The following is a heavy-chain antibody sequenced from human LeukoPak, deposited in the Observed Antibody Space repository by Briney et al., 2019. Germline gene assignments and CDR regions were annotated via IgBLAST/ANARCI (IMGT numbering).Heavy chain of an antibody. Sequence: GGSLRLSCAASGLTFSSYGFHWVRKAPGKGLEWVAAISNDGSQTYYAESAKGRLTFSRDNSKNTLYLQMNSLRAEDTAVYFCAKDYQRFDYWGQGTLVTVSS. CDR3: AKDYQRFDY. J-gene: IGHJ4*02. D-gene: IGHD3-16*02. V-gene: IGHV3-30*18. CDR1: GLTFSSYG. CDR2: ISNDGSQT.